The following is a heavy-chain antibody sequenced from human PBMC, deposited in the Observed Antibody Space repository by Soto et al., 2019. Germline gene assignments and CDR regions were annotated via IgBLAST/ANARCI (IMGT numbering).Heavy chain of an antibody. J-gene: IGHJ4*02. V-gene: IGHV3-48*01. D-gene: IGHD2-2*01. CDR2: ISSSSRNI. CDR1: GFTFTAYN. Sequence: GGSLRLSCAASGFTFTAYNMNWVRQAPGEGLEWISDISSSSRNIHYADSVRGRFTISRDNAKNSLFLQMNSLRAEDTAMYYCAAYCSSPTCYGLDYWGQGTPVTVSS. CDR3: AAYCSSPTCYGLDY.